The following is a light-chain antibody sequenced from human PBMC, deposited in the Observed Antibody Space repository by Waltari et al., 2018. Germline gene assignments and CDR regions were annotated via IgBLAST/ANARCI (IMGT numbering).Light chain of an antibody. CDR2: WAS. V-gene: IGKV4-1*01. CDR3: QQYYNTPLT. CDR1: ESVLYRSNNKNH. Sequence: DIVMTQSPESLAVSLGERAIISCKTSESVLYRSNNKNHLAWYQQKPGQPPRLLLYWASTRESGVPDRFIGSGSETDFTLTVTSLQAEDVAVYYCQQYYNTPLTFGGGTKVGVK. J-gene: IGKJ4*01.